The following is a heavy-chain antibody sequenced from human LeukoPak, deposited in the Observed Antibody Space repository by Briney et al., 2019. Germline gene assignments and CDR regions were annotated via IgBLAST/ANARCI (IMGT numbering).Heavy chain of an antibody. CDR2: ISGSGGST. CDR1: GFTFSSYA. V-gene: IGHV3-23*01. D-gene: IGHD5-12*01. Sequence: PGGSLRLSCAASGFTFSSYAMSWVRQAPGKGLEWVSAISGSGGSTYYADSVKGRFTISRDNSKNTLYLQMNSLRVDDTAVYYCAKDRQWLRCPDYWGQGTLVTVSS. J-gene: IGHJ4*02. CDR3: AKDRQWLRCPDY.